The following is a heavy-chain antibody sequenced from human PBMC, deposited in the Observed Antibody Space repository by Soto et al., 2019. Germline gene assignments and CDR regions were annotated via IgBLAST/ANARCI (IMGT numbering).Heavy chain of an antibody. Sequence: SVKVSCKASGGTFSSYAISWVRQAPGQGLEWMGGIIPIFGTANYAQKFQGRVTITADESTSTAYMELSSLRSEDTAVYYCAIDLPYYYDSSGYFFVADDAFDIWGQGTMVTVSS. CDR1: GGTFSSYA. D-gene: IGHD3-22*01. CDR3: AIDLPYYYDSSGYFFVADDAFDI. CDR2: IIPIFGTA. J-gene: IGHJ3*02. V-gene: IGHV1-69*13.